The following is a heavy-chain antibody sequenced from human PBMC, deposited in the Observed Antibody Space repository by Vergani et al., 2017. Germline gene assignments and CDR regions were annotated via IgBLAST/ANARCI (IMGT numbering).Heavy chain of an antibody. V-gene: IGHV3-33*01. CDR3: ARDGVVGTSHYMDV. CDR2: IWYDGSNK. Sequence: QVQLVESGGGVVQPGRSLRLSCAASGFTFSSYCMHWVRQAPGKGLEWLAVIWYDGSNKYYADSVKGRFTISRDNSKNTLYLQMNSLRAEDTAVYYCARDGVVGTSHYMDVWGKGTTVTVSS. J-gene: IGHJ6*03. D-gene: IGHD2-2*01. CDR1: GFTFSSYC.